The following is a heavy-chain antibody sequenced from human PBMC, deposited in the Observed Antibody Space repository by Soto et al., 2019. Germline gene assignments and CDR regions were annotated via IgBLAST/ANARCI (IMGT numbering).Heavy chain of an antibody. J-gene: IGHJ5*02. CDR3: ARGDFDRSGNYNAGWFAP. Sequence: QVQLVQSGAEVKKPGASVKVSCKASGYTFTAYYMHWLRQAPGQGLEWMGWINPNSGCSNYAQRFPARVTGTNATAITTTYLELSSLGSDATAVYYCARGDFDRSGNYNAGWFAPWGQGTLVTVSS. V-gene: IGHV1-2*02. CDR2: INPNSGCS. D-gene: IGHD3-22*01. CDR1: GYTFTAYY.